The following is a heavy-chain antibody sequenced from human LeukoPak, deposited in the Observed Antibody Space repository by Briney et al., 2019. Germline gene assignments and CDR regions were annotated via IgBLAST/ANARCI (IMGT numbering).Heavy chain of an antibody. CDR3: AKDTRDSSGYYYRLPDY. D-gene: IGHD3-22*01. V-gene: IGHV3-43*02. CDR1: GFTFYDYA. CDR2: ITGNGGST. J-gene: IGHJ4*02. Sequence: GGSLRLSCAASGFTFYDYAMHWVRQAPGKGLEWVSLITGNGGSTYYTDSVKGRFTISRDNSKNSLYLQMSSLRTEDTAFYFCAKDTRDSSGYYYRLPDYWGQGTLVTVSS.